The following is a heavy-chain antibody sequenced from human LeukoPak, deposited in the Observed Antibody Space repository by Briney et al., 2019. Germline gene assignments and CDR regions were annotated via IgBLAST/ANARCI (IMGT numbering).Heavy chain of an antibody. Sequence: PSETLSLTCTVSGGSISFYYWTWIRQPPGKGLEWIGYIYYSGTTNYNPSLKSRVAISVDTSKNQFSPKLSSVTAADTAVYYCARDRGSYVDYWGQGTLVTVSS. CDR1: GGSISFYY. D-gene: IGHD1-26*01. J-gene: IGHJ4*02. CDR2: IYYSGTT. CDR3: ARDRGSYVDY. V-gene: IGHV4-59*01.